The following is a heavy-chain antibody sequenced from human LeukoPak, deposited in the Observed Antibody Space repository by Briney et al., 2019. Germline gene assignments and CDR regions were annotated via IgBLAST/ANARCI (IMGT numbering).Heavy chain of an antibody. D-gene: IGHD1-26*01. CDR3: APGPDSGSYYYFDY. V-gene: IGHV3-21*01. Sequence: GGSLTLPRAASGFTLSSYAMRWVRQAPGKGGEGVSSINRRSSYKYYTDSVKGRFTNSRDNAKNSLYQQMNSLRAEDTAVYYWAPGPDSGSYYYFDYWGQGTLATVSS. CDR2: INRRSSYK. J-gene: IGHJ4*02. CDR1: GFTLSSYA.